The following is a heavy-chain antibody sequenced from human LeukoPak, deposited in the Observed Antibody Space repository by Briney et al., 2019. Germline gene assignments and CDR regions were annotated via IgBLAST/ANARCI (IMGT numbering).Heavy chain of an antibody. Sequence: HGESLNISCKGSGHIYTDYWIAWVRQMPGKGLEWMGIIDPRDSGINYRPSFLAQVTISADKSISTAYLQWSRLKASDTAVYYCARAYCTGGGCYEYYWGEGAPVSVSP. CDR3: ARAYCTGGGCYEYY. V-gene: IGHV5-51*01. CDR1: GHIYTDYW. J-gene: IGHJ4*02. D-gene: IGHD2-15*01. CDR2: IDPRDSGI.